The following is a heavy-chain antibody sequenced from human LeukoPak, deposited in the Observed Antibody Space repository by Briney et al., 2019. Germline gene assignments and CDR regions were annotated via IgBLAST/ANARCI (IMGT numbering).Heavy chain of an antibody. Sequence: GASVKVSCKASGGTFSSYVISWVRQAPGQGLEWMGGIIPIFGTANYAQKFQRGVTITADKSTSTAYMELSSLRSEDTAVYYCASALVGATTGRYYYYMDVWGKGTTVTVSS. CDR3: ASALVGATTGRYYYYMDV. D-gene: IGHD1-26*01. V-gene: IGHV1-69*06. CDR2: IIPIFGTA. CDR1: GGTFSSYV. J-gene: IGHJ6*03.